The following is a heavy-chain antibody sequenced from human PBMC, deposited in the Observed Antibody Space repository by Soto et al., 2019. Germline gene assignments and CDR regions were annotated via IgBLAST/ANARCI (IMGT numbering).Heavy chain of an antibody. CDR1: GFVFKDSL. J-gene: IGHJ4*02. D-gene: IGHD3-10*01. V-gene: IGHV3-73*01. Sequence: EVLLVESGGGLVQPGGSLKLSCEASGFVFKDSLIHWVRQASGKGLEWVGRIRDRAYNYATAYAASVKGRFTISRDDSNNKAYLQMDSLKTEDTAIYYCTRLISAAQDYWGQGTLVTVSS. CDR3: TRLISAAQDY. CDR2: IRDRAYNYAT.